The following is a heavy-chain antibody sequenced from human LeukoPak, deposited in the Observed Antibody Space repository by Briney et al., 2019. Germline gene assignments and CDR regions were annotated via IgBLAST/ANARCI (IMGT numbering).Heavy chain of an antibody. CDR2: ASDSVTT. Sequence: PSETLSLTCTDSGGSISTDSYYWPWVRPPPAKELAWIGSASDSVTTYYNPSLTVRDTMCVDTSRSQFSLQLSSVTAADTAVYYCARHLRGASIWFDYWGQGTLVTVSS. D-gene: IGHD1-26*01. V-gene: IGHV4-39*01. J-gene: IGHJ4*02. CDR3: ARHLRGASIWFDY. CDR1: GGSISTDSYY.